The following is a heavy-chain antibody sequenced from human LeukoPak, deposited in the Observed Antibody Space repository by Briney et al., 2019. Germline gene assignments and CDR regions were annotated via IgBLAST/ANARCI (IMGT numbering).Heavy chain of an antibody. CDR3: ARAGYGGNAFDI. J-gene: IGHJ3*02. CDR1: GGSFSGYY. V-gene: IGHV4-34*01. D-gene: IGHD4-23*01. CDR2: INHSGST. Sequence: SETLSLTCAVYGGSFSGYYWSWIRQPPGKGLEWIGEINHSGSTNYSPSLKSRVTISVDTSKNQFSLKLSSVTAADTAVYYCARAGYGGNAFDIWGQGTMVTVSS.